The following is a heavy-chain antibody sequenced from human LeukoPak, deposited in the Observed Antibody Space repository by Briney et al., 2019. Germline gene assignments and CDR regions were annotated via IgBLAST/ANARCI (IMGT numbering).Heavy chain of an antibody. J-gene: IGHJ3*02. CDR2: ITGSGGRT. D-gene: IGHD3-22*01. Sequence: LPGGSLRLSCAASGFTFSSYAMNWVRQAPGKGLEWVSAITGSGGRTYYADSVKGRFTISRDNSKNTLYLQMNSLRAEDTAVYYCAKSGYYDSSDDDAFDIWGQGTMVTVSS. V-gene: IGHV3-23*01. CDR1: GFTFSSYA. CDR3: AKSGYYDSSDDDAFDI.